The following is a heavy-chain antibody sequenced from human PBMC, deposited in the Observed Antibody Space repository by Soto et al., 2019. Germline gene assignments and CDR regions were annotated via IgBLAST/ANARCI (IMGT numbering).Heavy chain of an antibody. CDR1: GGSISSGDYY. J-gene: IGHJ4*02. Sequence: QVQLQESGPGLVKPSQTLSLTCTVSGGSISSGDYYWSGIRQPPGKGLEGIGYIYYSGSTYYNPSLKSQVTTSVDTSKNQFSLKLSSVTAADTAVYYCAGWELLRGVDYWGQGTLVTVSS. CDR3: AGWELLRGVDY. V-gene: IGHV4-30-4*01. CDR2: IYYSGST. D-gene: IGHD1-26*01.